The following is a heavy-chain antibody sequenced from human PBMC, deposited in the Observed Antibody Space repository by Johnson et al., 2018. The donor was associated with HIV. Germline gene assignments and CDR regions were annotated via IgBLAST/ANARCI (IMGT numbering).Heavy chain of an antibody. CDR2: ISNNGGST. D-gene: IGHD3-22*01. Sequence: VQLVESGGGLVQPGGSLRLSCAASAFTFSTYAMHWVRQAPGKGLEYVSAISNNGGSTYYANSVKGRFTISRDNSKNTLYLQMGSLRAEDMAVYYCARRVYDSSGAGFDIWGQGTMVTVSS. J-gene: IGHJ3*02. V-gene: IGHV3-64*01. CDR3: ARRVYDSSGAGFDI. CDR1: AFTFSTYA.